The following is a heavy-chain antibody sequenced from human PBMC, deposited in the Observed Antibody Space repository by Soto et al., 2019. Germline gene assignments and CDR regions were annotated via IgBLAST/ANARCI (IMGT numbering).Heavy chain of an antibody. J-gene: IGHJ4*02. V-gene: IGHV3-21*06. CDR2: ISSTTNYI. CDR3: ARESEDLTSNFDY. Sequence: GGSLRLSCAASGFTFTRYSMNWVRQAPGKGLDWVSSISSTTNYIYYGDSMKGRFTISRDNAKNSLYLEMNSLRAEDTAVYYCARESEDLTSNFDYWGQGTLVTVSS. CDR1: GFTFTRYS.